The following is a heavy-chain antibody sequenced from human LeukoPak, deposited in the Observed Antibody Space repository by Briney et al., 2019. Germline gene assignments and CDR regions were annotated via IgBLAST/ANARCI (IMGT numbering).Heavy chain of an antibody. Sequence: GRSLRLSCAASGFTFSSYAMSWVRQAPGKGLEWVSAISGSGGSTYYADSVKGRFTISRDNSKNTLYLQMNSLRAEDTAVYYCAKSDGYIVGAFDYWGQGTLVTVSS. D-gene: IGHD1-26*01. V-gene: IGHV3-23*01. CDR3: AKSDGYIVGAFDY. J-gene: IGHJ4*02. CDR2: ISGSGGST. CDR1: GFTFSSYA.